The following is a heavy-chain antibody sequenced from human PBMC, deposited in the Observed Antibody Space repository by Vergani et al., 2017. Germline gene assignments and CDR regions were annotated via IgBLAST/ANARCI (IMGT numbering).Heavy chain of an antibody. CDR3: VRDRPTFNYYYGMDV. CDR1: TDSVSNTFYY. CDR2: IYYSGST. J-gene: IGHJ6*02. D-gene: IGHD3-16*01. V-gene: IGHV4-39*07. Sequence: QVQLQESGPGLVKPSETLSLTCTVSTDSVSNTFYYWGWIRQTPGKGLEWIGSIYYSGSTYYNPSLESRVTMSVDTSKSQFSLKLNSVTVADTAVYYCVRDRPTFNYYYGMDVWGQGTTVTVSS.